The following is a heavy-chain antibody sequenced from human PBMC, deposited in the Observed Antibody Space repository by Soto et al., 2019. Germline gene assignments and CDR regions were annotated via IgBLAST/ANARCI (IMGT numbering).Heavy chain of an antibody. CDR3: ARGRMATVTTDPGF. CDR2: VSGNGGNT. V-gene: IGHV3-23*01. Sequence: PGGSLRLSCAASGFTFSTYAMSWVRQAPGKGLEWVSVVSGNGGNTYYADSVKGRFTISRDNSKNTLYLQMNSLRAEDTAVYYCARGRMATVTTDPGFWGQGTLVTVSS. CDR1: GFTFSTYA. D-gene: IGHD4-4*01. J-gene: IGHJ4*02.